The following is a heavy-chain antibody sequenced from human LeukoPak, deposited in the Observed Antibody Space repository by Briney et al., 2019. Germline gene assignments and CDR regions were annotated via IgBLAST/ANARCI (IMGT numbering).Heavy chain of an antibody. CDR1: GYTFTGYY. Sequence: ASVKVFCKASGYTFTGYYMHWVRQAPGQGLEWMGWINPNSGGTSYAQKFQGRVTMTRDTSISTAYMELSRLRSDDTAAYYCARGIGYRTPSDYWGQGTLVTVSS. CDR2: INPNSGGT. V-gene: IGHV1-2*02. D-gene: IGHD5-24*01. J-gene: IGHJ4*02. CDR3: ARGIGYRTPSDY.